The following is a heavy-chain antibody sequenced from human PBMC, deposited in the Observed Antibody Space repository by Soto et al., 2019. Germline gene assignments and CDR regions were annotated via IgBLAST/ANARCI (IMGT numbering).Heavy chain of an antibody. Sequence: QVQLQESGPGLVKPSQTLSLTCTVSGDSISSGGYYWSWIRQSPGKGLEWIGYIFYSGYSYYNPSLKSRLFISVDTSKNHFSLRLSSVTAADTAVYYCARLNRIVVVPTAMGWFDPWGQGALVTVSS. CDR2: IFYSGYS. J-gene: IGHJ5*02. CDR3: ARLNRIVVVPTAMGWFDP. D-gene: IGHD2-2*01. V-gene: IGHV4-31*03. CDR1: GDSISSGGYY.